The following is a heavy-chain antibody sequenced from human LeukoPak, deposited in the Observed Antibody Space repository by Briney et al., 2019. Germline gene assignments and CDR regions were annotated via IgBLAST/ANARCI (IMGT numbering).Heavy chain of an antibody. J-gene: IGHJ4*02. V-gene: IGHV4-39*07. D-gene: IGHD3-10*01. Sequence: SETLSLTCSVSGGSISSSSSYWGWIRQPPGKGLEWIGRIYTSGSTNYNPSLKSRVTMSVDTSKNQFSLKLSSVTAADTAVYYCARDAPYYYGSGSQKYYFDYWGQGTLVTVSS. CDR3: ARDAPYYYGSGSQKYYFDY. CDR2: IYTSGST. CDR1: GGSISSSSSY.